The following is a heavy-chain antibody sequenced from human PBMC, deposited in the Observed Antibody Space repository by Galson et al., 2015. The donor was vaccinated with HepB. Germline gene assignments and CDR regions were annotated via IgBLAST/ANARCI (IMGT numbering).Heavy chain of an antibody. CDR3: ARDYDSSGYYGAAIQH. V-gene: IGHV1-69*13. D-gene: IGHD3-22*01. J-gene: IGHJ1*01. Sequence: SVKVSCKASGGTFSSYAISWVRQAPGQGLEWMGGIIPIFGTANYAQKFQGRVTITADESTSTAYMELSSLRSEDTAVYYCARDYDSSGYYGAAIQHWGQGTLVTVSS. CDR2: IIPIFGTA. CDR1: GGTFSSYA.